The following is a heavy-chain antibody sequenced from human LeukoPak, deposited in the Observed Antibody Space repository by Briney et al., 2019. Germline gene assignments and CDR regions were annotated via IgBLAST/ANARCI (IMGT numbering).Heavy chain of an antibody. Sequence: GGSLRLSCAASGFTFSSYAMHWVRQAPGKGLEWVAVISYDGSNKYYADSVKGRFTISRDNSKNTLYLQMNSLRAEDTAVYYCARDGSAIPSDYWGQGTLVTVSS. D-gene: IGHD3-10*01. CDR3: ARDGSAIPSDY. CDR1: GFTFSSYA. V-gene: IGHV3-30-3*01. J-gene: IGHJ4*02. CDR2: ISYDGSNK.